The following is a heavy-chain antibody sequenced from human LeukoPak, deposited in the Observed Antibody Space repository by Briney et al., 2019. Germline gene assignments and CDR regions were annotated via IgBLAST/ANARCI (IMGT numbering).Heavy chain of an antibody. Sequence: GGSLRLSCAASGFTFSSYSMNWVRQAPGKGLEWVSSISSSSSYIYYADSVKGRFTISRDNAKNSLYLQMNSLRAEDTAVYYCARALAVAGGQLRGYYFDYWGQGTLVTVSS. D-gene: IGHD6-19*01. J-gene: IGHJ4*02. CDR2: ISSSSSYI. CDR1: GFTFSSYS. CDR3: ARALAVAGGQLRGYYFDY. V-gene: IGHV3-21*01.